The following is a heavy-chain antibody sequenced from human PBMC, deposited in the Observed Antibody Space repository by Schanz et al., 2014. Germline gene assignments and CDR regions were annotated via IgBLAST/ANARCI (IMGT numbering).Heavy chain of an antibody. V-gene: IGHV1-2*02. J-gene: IGHJ5*01. CDR2: IDPNGGAT. CDR1: GYTFIDYS. D-gene: IGHD3-10*01. CDR3: ARDTYGNNSGDFDS. Sequence: QVQLVQSGAEVKKPGASVKVSCKASGYTFIDYSMHWVRQAPGQGLEGVGWIDPNGGATNHAQMLQGRVTMTRDTSISTAYMELSGLTSDDTAVYFCARDTYGNNSGDFDSWGQGTLVTVSS.